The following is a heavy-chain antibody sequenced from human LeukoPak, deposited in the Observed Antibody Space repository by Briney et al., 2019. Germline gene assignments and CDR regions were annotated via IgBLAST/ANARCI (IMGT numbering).Heavy chain of an antibody. J-gene: IGHJ4*02. CDR3: ARVRSSGWYGDFDY. D-gene: IGHD6-19*01. V-gene: IGHV1-8*03. Sequence: ASVKVSCKASGYTFTSYDINWVRQATGQGLEWMGWMNPNSGNTGYAQKFQGRVTITRNTSISTAYMELSSLRSEDTAVYYCARVRSSGWYGDFDYWGQGTLVTVSS. CDR2: MNPNSGNT. CDR1: GYTFTSYD.